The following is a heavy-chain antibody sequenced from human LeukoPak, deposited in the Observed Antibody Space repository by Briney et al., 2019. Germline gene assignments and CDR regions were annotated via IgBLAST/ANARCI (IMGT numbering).Heavy chain of an antibody. CDR3: AKQYVDC. CDR1: GFTFKNYA. Sequence: GGSLCLSSAASGFTFKNYARNWLPQTPGLGLEWVSSISEDGANPQYADSVKGRFTIFRDDSHNTLYLQMNRLKAEDTAVYFCAKQYVDCWGQGTLVTVS. J-gene: IGHJ4*02. CDR2: ISEDGANP. V-gene: IGHV3-23*01.